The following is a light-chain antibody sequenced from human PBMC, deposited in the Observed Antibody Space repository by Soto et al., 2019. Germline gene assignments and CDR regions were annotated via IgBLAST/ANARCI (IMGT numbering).Light chain of an antibody. Sequence: DIVLTQSPATLSLCPLEISTLYCWASQLVSGGFLAWYQQKPGQTPRLLLYGAPTRATGIPARFRGSGSGTDFTLTISRLEPEDFAIYYCQQYGTTPYTFGQGTRLEI. CDR2: GAP. CDR1: QLVSGGF. J-gene: IGKJ5*01. V-gene: IGKV3-20*01. CDR3: QQYGTTPYT.